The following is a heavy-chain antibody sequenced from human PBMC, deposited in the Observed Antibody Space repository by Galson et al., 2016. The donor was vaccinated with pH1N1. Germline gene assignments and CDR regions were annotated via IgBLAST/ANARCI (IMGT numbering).Heavy chain of an antibody. CDR3: AREWDKLRIFRDRNWYHGMDV. CDR2: ISAYNGNT. V-gene: IGHV1-18*01. J-gene: IGHJ6*02. D-gene: IGHD1-26*01. Sequence: SVKVSCKASGYTFTSFGISWVRQAPGQGLAWMGWISAYNGNTYYAQNLQGRVTMTTDAYTSTAYMELRSLRSDDTAVNYCAREWDKLRIFRDRNWYHGMDVWGQGTTVTVSS. CDR1: GYTFTSFG.